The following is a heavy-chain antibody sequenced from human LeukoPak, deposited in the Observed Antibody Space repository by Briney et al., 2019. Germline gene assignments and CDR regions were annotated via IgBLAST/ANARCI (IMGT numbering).Heavy chain of an antibody. V-gene: IGHV4-39*07. CDR3: ARDQSATAMVAFDY. Sequence: PSETLSLTRNVSGGSIISSSSYWGWIRQPPGKGLEWIGSIHYSGSTYYNPSLKSRVTISVDTSKNQFSLNLTSVTAADTAFYYCARDQSATAMVAFDYWGQGTLVTVSS. CDR2: IHYSGST. D-gene: IGHD5-18*01. J-gene: IGHJ4*02. CDR1: GGSIISSSSY.